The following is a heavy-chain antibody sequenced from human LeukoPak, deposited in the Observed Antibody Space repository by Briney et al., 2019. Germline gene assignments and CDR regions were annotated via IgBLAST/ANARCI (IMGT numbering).Heavy chain of an antibody. CDR1: GGSFSGYY. J-gene: IGHJ4*02. V-gene: IGHV4-34*01. D-gene: IGHD4-17*01. CDR3: ARGCDYGDYGWYYFDY. Sequence: PSETLSLTCTVYGGSFSGYYWSWIRQPPGKGLEWIGEINHSGSTNYNPSLKSRVTISVDTSKNQFSLKLSSVTAADTAVYYCARGCDYGDYGWYYFDYWGQGTLVTVSS. CDR2: INHSGST.